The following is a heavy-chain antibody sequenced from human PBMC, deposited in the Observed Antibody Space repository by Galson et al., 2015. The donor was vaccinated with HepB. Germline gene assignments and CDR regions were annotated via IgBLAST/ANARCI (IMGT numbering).Heavy chain of an antibody. D-gene: IGHD1-26*01. CDR1: GGSVSSGNYY. CDR2: IYYSGST. Sequence: SETLSLTCTVSGGSVSSGNYYWSWIRQPPGKGLEWIGYIYYSGSTNYNPSLKSRVTISLDTSTNQFSLKLSSVTAADTAVYYCARETWELAIFDYWGQGTLVTVSS. J-gene: IGHJ4*02. V-gene: IGHV4-61*01. CDR3: ARETWELAIFDY.